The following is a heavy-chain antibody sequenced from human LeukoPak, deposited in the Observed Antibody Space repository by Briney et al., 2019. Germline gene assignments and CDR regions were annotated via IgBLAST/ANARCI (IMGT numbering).Heavy chain of an antibody. V-gene: IGHV3-48*03. CDR2: ISTSGSTI. CDR1: GFTFSSYE. CDR3: ARQWLTPFDY. D-gene: IGHD6-19*01. Sequence: GGSLRLSCAASGFTFSSYEMNWVRQAPGKGLEWVSYISTSGSTIYYADSVKGRFTISRDNAKNSLYLQMNSLRAEDTAIYYCARQWLTPFDYWGQGTLVTVS. J-gene: IGHJ4*02.